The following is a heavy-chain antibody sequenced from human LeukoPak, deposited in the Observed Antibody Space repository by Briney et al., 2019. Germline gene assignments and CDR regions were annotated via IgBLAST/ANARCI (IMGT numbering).Heavy chain of an antibody. D-gene: IGHD2-21*02. J-gene: IGHJ4*02. V-gene: IGHV3-21*01. Sequence: GGSLRLSCAASGFTFSTYSMNWVRQAPGKGLEWVSSITSGRIYIYYADSVKGRFTISRDNAKNSLYLQMNSLRAEDTAVYYCARDGSRGNLVTAPDFWGQGTLVTVSS. CDR1: GFTFSTYS. CDR3: ARDGSRGNLVTAPDF. CDR2: ITSGRIYI.